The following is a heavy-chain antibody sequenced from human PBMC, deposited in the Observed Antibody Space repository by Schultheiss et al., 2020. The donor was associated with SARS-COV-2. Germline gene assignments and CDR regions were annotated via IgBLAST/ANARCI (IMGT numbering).Heavy chain of an antibody. CDR1: GFTFSSYS. V-gene: IGHV3-53*01. J-gene: IGHJ3*02. CDR2: IYSGGST. CDR3: ARVSQPRVGLAFDI. D-gene: IGHD2-2*01. Sequence: GGSLRLSCAASGFTFSSYSMNWVRQAPGKGLEWVSVIYSGGSTYYADSVKGRFTISRDNSKNTLYLQMNSLRAEDTAVYYCARVSQPRVGLAFDIWGQGTMVTVSS.